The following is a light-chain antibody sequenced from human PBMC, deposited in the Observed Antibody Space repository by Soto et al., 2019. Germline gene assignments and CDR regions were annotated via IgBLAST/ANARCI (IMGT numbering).Light chain of an antibody. CDR1: QGISSY. J-gene: IGKJ1*01. CDR2: AAS. V-gene: IGKV1-9*01. Sequence: IQLNQSGSTLSASVGDGVTLTCLASQGISSYLAWYQQKPGKAPKLLIYAASTLQSGVPSRFSASGSGTDFTLTISSLQPDDFATYYCQHYNSYSEAFGQGTKVDIK. CDR3: QHYNSYSEA.